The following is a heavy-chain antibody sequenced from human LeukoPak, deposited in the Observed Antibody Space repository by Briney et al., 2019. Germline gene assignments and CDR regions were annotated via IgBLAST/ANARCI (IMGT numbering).Heavy chain of an antibody. Sequence: GGSLRLSCAASGFIFKSYWMSWVRQAPGKGLEWVANIKQDGSEENYVDSVRGRFTISRDNAKKSLYLQMNSLRAEDTAVYYCARDPEWEHTYFDYWGQGTLVTVSS. V-gene: IGHV3-7*01. CDR1: GFIFKSYW. J-gene: IGHJ4*02. D-gene: IGHD1-26*01. CDR3: ARDPEWEHTYFDY. CDR2: IKQDGSEE.